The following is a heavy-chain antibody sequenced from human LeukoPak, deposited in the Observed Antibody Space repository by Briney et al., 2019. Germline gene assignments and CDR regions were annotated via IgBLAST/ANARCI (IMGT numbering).Heavy chain of an antibody. CDR3: AKDISRNFVVVPAADY. CDR1: GFTFSSYE. V-gene: IGHV3-48*03. CDR2: ISSGSSSI. Sequence: GGSLRLSCAASGFTFSSYEMNWVRQAPGKGLEWVSYISSGSSSIFYADSVKGRFTISRDNSKNSLYLQMNSLRTEDTALYYCAKDISRNFVVVPAADYWGQGTLVTVSS. J-gene: IGHJ4*02. D-gene: IGHD2-2*01.